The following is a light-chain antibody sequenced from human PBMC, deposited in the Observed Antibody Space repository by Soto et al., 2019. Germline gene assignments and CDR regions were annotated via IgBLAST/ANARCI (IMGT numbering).Light chain of an antibody. J-gene: IGKJ2*01. V-gene: IGKV1-8*01. CDR2: AAS. Sequence: AIRMTQSPSSLSASIGDRVTITCRASHVVSNYLAWYQQNPGKAPKALIYAASFLQSGVPSRFSGSGSGTDFSLTISFLQSEDFATYYCQNYYSYPYTFGQGTTLQMK. CDR3: QNYYSYPYT. CDR1: HVVSNY.